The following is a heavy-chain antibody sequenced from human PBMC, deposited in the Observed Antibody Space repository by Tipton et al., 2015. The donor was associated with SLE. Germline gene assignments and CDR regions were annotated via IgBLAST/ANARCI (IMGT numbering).Heavy chain of an antibody. Sequence: SLRLSCAASGFTVSTNYMTWVRQAPGKGLEWVSLIYSGGSTSYADSVKGRFTISRDNSKNTLYLQMNNLRAEDTAVYYCARSSWYDFWSGYYSERYFDLWGRGTLVTVSS. CDR3: ARSSWYDFWSGYYSERYFDL. J-gene: IGHJ2*01. D-gene: IGHD3-3*01. CDR1: GFTVSTNY. CDR2: IYSGGST. V-gene: IGHV3-53*05.